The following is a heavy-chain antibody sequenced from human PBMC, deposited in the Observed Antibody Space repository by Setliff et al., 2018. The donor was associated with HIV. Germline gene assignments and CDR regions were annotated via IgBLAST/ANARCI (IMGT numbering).Heavy chain of an antibody. CDR3: ARAPITIFGVLIMPGSYDY. Sequence: GGSLRLSCAASGFTFGDYYMTWIRQAPGKGLEWISYISNSGSTIYYADSVKGRFTISRDNAENSLYLQMNTLRVEDTAVYYCARAPITIFGVLIMPGSYDYWGQGTLVTVSS. CDR1: GFTFGDYY. CDR2: ISNSGSTI. V-gene: IGHV3-11*04. D-gene: IGHD3-3*01. J-gene: IGHJ4*02.